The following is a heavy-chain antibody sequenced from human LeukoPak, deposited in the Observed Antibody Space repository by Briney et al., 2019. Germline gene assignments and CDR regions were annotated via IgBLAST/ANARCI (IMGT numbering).Heavy chain of an antibody. CDR1: GGSISSYY. J-gene: IGHJ5*02. Sequence: SETLSLTCTXSGGSISSYYWSWIRQPAGKGLEWIGRIYTSGSTNYNPSLKSRVTMSVDTSKNQFSLKLSSVTAADTAVYYCAKTMVRGVSENWFDPWGQGTLVTVSS. D-gene: IGHD3-10*01. V-gene: IGHV4-4*07. CDR2: IYTSGST. CDR3: AKTMVRGVSENWFDP.